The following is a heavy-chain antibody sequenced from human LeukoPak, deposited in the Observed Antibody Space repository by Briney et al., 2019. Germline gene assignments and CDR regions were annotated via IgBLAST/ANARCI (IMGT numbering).Heavy chain of an antibody. D-gene: IGHD2-2*01. CDR3: ARGPGGSSTRAFDY. J-gene: IGHJ4*02. Sequence: SETLSLTCTVSGDSISNYYWSWIRQPAGKGLEWIGRIYSSESTNYNPSLKSRVTMSVDTSKNQFSLKVTSVTAADTAVYYCARGPGGSSTRAFDYWGQGTLVTVSS. CDR1: GDSISNYY. CDR2: IYSSEST. V-gene: IGHV4-4*07.